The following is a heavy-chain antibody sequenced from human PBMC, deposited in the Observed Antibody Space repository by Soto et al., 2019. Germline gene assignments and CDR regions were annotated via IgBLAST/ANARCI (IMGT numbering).Heavy chain of an antibody. V-gene: IGHV3-64*01. D-gene: IGHD2-2*01. Sequence: GGSLRLSCAASGFTFSSYAMHWVRQAPGKGLEYVSAISSNGGSTYYANSVKGRFTISRDNSKNTLYLQMGSLRAEDMAVYYCARKTRIVVVPAAMRDTYYYYYMDVWGKGTTVTISS. CDR1: GFTFSSYA. CDR3: ARKTRIVVVPAAMRDTYYYYYMDV. CDR2: ISSNGGST. J-gene: IGHJ6*03.